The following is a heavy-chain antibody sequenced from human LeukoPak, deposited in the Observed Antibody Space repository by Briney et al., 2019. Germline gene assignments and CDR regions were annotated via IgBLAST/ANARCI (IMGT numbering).Heavy chain of an antibody. J-gene: IGHJ5*02. V-gene: IGHV3-74*01. CDR3: AREYQVTARFDP. Sequence: GGSLRLSCAASVFTFSSYWMHWLRQAPGKGLVLVSRTNSDGSSISYADSVKGRFTISRDNAKNTLYLQIDSLRVEDTAVYYCAREYQVTARFDPWGQGTLVTVSS. CDR1: VFTFSSYW. CDR2: TNSDGSSI. D-gene: IGHD5-18*01.